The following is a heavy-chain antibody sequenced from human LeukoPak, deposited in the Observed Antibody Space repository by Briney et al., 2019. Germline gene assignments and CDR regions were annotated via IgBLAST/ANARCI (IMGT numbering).Heavy chain of an antibody. D-gene: IGHD2-2*02. V-gene: IGHV3-23*01. CDR1: GFTFSSYA. Sequence: GGSLRLSCAASGFTFSSYAMSWVRQAPGKGLERVSAISGSGGSTYYADSVKGRFTISRDNSKNTLYLQMNSLRAEDTAVYYCAKESTFVVVPAAIPDYWGQGTLVTVSS. CDR2: ISGSGGST. CDR3: AKESTFVVVPAAIPDY. J-gene: IGHJ4*02.